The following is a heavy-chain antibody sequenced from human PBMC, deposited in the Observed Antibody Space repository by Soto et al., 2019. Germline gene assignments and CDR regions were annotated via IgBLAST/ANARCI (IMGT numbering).Heavy chain of an antibody. V-gene: IGHV3-15*01. D-gene: IGHD3-16*02. J-gene: IGHJ4*02. Sequence: EVQLVEAGGNLVKPGGSLTLSCVVSGITFTNAWMTWVHQAPGKGLEWVGHIKSKPDGGTSEYVAPVKGRFIISRDDSKNTIYLQMSSLKTEDTGVYYCAKDLPFTAGGAIAYWGQGTLVTVSS. CDR2: IKSKPDGGTS. CDR1: GITFTNAW. CDR3: AKDLPFTAGGAIAY.